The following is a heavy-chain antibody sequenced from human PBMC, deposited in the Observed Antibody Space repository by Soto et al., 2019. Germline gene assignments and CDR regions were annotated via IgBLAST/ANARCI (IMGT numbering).Heavy chain of an antibody. V-gene: IGHV3-23*01. CDR1: GCTFSNYA. CDR3: AKEGDLHDFWSGYGLDV. D-gene: IGHD3-3*01. J-gene: IGHJ6*02. Sequence: QLLESGGGFIQPGGSLRLSCVAPGCTFSNYAMSWVRQSPGKGLEWVSAINYSGRTTYYADSVNGRFTISRDNSKHTLYLQMHSLRADDTAAYFCAKEGDLHDFWSGYGLDVWGQGTTVTVSS. CDR2: INYSGRTT.